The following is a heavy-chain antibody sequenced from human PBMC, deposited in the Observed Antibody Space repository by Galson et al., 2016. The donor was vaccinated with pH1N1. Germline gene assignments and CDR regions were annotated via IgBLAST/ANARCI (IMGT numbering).Heavy chain of an antibody. D-gene: IGHD3-9*01. CDR1: GGTFSSYA. V-gene: IGHV1-69*05. J-gene: IGHJ4*02. CDR2: TTGKFGTT. Sequence: SVKVSCKASGGTFSSYAFSWVRQAPGQGLEWMGGTTGKFGTTNYAQKLQGRVTITTEEITSSAYIELSSLRYEDTAVYYCVRHTGSVLTRHMDSWGQGTPVTVSS. CDR3: VRHTGSVLTRHMDS.